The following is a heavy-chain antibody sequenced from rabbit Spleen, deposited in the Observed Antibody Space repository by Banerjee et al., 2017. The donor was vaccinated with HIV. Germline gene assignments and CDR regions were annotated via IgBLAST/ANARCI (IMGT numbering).Heavy chain of an antibody. J-gene: IGHJ4*01. V-gene: IGHV1S47*01. CDR3: ARDGGTGDYLDGNFKL. D-gene: IGHD2-1*01. Sequence: QQQLVETGGGMVQPGGSLTLSCKASGFDFSRSGMSWVRQAPGKGLEWIGYIDPVFGITYYANWVNGRFTISSDNAQSTVDLKMPSLTAADTATYFCARDGGTGDYLDGNFKLWGQGTLVTVS. CDR1: GFDFSRSG. CDR2: IDPVFGIT.